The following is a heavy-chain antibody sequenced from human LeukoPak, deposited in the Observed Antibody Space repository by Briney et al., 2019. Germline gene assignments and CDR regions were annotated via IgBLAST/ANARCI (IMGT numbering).Heavy chain of an antibody. J-gene: IGHJ4*02. CDR1: GFPFGDFA. CDR2: ITRSGQNT. D-gene: IGHD5-18*01. Sequence: PGGSLRLSCAASGFPFGDFAMTWVRQVPGGGLQWVSTITRSGQNTYYADSVKGRFTISRDDYKGMLYLQMNSLRAEDTAVYYCAKGIRTLDYWGQGTLVTVSS. CDR3: AKGIRTLDY. V-gene: IGHV3-23*01.